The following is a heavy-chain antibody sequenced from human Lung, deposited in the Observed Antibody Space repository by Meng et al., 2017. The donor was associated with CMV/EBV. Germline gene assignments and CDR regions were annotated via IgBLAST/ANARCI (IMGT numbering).Heavy chain of an antibody. D-gene: IGHD5-24*01. Sequence: QGQLQESGPGLVKPSQPLSLTCTVSGGSIGSGGYYWSWIRQHPGKGLEWIGYIYYTGSTFYNPSLKSRVTISVDTSKNQFSLKLIPATAADTAVYYCAREAGRDGYATPKFDYWGQGTLVTVSS. CDR1: GGSIGSGGYY. CDR2: IYYTGST. J-gene: IGHJ4*02. CDR3: AREAGRDGYATPKFDY. V-gene: IGHV4-31*03.